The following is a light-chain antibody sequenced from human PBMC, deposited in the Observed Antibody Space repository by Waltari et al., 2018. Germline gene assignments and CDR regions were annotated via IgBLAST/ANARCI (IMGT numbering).Light chain of an antibody. CDR1: QSVLYSSNNKNH. CDR2: WAS. J-gene: IGKJ4*01. Sequence: DTVMTQSPASLAVSLSERATINCKSSQSVLYSSNNKNHLAWYQQKPGQPPKLLIYWASARESGVPDRFGGSGSGTVLTLTISSLQAKDVAVYYCQQYFTTPTFGGGTKVEIK. CDR3: QQYFTTPT. V-gene: IGKV4-1*01.